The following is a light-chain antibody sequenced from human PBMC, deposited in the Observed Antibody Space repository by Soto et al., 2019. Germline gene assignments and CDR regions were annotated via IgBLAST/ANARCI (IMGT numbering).Light chain of an antibody. Sequence: SYELTQPPSVSVAPGQTARITCRGNNLERKSVHWYQQKPGQAPVLVVYDDSDRPSGIPERFSGSNSGSPATLTISRVEAGDEDEYYCQVWDSTSDHYVFGTGTKVTVL. J-gene: IGLJ1*01. CDR3: QVWDSTSDHYV. V-gene: IGLV3-21*02. CDR2: DDS. CDR1: NLERKS.